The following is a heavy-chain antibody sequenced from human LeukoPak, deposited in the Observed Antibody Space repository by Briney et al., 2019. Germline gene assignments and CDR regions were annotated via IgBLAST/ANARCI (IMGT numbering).Heavy chain of an antibody. CDR1: GFTFSSYA. D-gene: IGHD6-6*01. V-gene: IGHV3-23*01. CDR3: AKGSVDIIHSSLNPFDY. J-gene: IGHJ4*02. Sequence: GGSLRLSCAASGFTFSSYAMSWVRQAPGKGLEWGSAISGSGGSTYYADSVKARFTISRDNSKNTLYLQMNSLRAEDTAVYYCAKGSVDIIHSSLNPFDYWGQGTLVPVS. CDR2: ISGSGGST.